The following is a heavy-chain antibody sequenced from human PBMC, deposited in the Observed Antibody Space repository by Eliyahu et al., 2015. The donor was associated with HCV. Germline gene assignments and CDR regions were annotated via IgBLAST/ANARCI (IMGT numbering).Heavy chain of an antibody. D-gene: IGHD3-10*01. CDR1: GFPFSSYW. J-gene: IGHJ6*03. CDR2: IKQDGSEK. CDR3: ARSMVQGRYYYMDV. Sequence: EVQLVESGGGLVQPGGSLRLSCAASGFPFSSYWMSWVRQAPGKGLGWVANIKQDGSEKYYVDSVKGRFTISRDNAKNSLYLQMNSLRAEDTAVYYCARSMVQGRYYYMDVWGKGTTVTVSS. V-gene: IGHV3-7*01.